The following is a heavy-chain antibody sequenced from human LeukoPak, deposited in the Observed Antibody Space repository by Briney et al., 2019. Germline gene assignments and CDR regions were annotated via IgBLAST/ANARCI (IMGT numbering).Heavy chain of an antibody. Sequence: GGSLRLSCVGSGFNFGTYAMDWVRQAPGKGLEWVGDISYDGGYASYAAAVRDRFTISRDNSRNTLFLQINSLRPEDAAVYYCATESSLSNWGQGTLVTLSS. CDR2: ISYDGGYA. CDR1: GFNFGTYA. V-gene: IGHV3-30*04. J-gene: IGHJ4*02. CDR3: ATESSLSN.